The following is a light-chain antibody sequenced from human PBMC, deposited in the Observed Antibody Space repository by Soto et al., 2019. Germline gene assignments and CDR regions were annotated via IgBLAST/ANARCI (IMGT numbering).Light chain of an antibody. CDR3: QQYGSAPLT. V-gene: IGKV3-20*01. Sequence: EIVLTQSPGTLSLSPGERATLSCRASQSVSSSYFAWYQQKPGEAPSLLIYGASSRATGLPDCISGGVSGTDFTLISSILEPEDVVLYCWQQYGSAPLTFARGTKLEIK. CDR1: QSVSSSY. CDR2: GAS. J-gene: IGKJ2*01.